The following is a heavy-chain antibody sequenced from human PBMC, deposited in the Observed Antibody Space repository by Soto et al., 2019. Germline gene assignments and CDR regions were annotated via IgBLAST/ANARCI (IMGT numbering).Heavy chain of an antibody. D-gene: IGHD6-13*01. CDR2: IHTTENT. V-gene: IGHV4-4*07. CDR1: GGSISSYY. Sequence: SETLSLTCTVSGGSISSYYWSWLRQPAGKGLEWIGRIHTTENTNYNPSLKSRVTMSVDTSNNQFSLRLSSLTAADTAVYYCARALSSAAGLYFDYWGQGTLVTVSS. J-gene: IGHJ4*02. CDR3: ARALSSAAGLYFDY.